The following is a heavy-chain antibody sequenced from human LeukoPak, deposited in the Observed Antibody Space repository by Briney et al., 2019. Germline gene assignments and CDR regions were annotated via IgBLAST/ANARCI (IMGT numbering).Heavy chain of an antibody. CDR3: ARGRNSRGCFDP. V-gene: IGHV4-30-2*01. CDR1: GGSISSGGYS. CDR2: IYHSGST. D-gene: IGHD6-13*01. Sequence: PSETLSLTCAVSGGSISSGGYSWSWIRQPPGKGLEWIGYIYHSGSTYYNPSLKSRVTISVGRSKNQFSLKLSSVTAADTAVYYCARGRNSRGCFDPWGQGPLVTVSS. J-gene: IGHJ5*02.